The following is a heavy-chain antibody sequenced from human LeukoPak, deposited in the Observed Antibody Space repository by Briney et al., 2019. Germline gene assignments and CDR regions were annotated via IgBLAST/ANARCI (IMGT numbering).Heavy chain of an antibody. CDR2: ISWNSGSI. Sequence: PGGSLRLSCAASGFTFDDYGMSWVRHAPGKGLEWVSGISWNSGSIGYADSVKGRFTISRDNAKNSLYLQMNSLRAEDTALYYCAKDSGKGGETQWLAYNWFDPWGQGTLVTVSS. CDR1: GFTFDDYG. J-gene: IGHJ5*02. CDR3: AKDSGKGGETQWLAYNWFDP. D-gene: IGHD6-19*01. V-gene: IGHV3-9*01.